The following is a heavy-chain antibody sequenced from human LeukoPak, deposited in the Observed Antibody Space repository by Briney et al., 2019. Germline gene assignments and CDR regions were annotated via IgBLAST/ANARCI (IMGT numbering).Heavy chain of an antibody. J-gene: IGHJ4*02. D-gene: IGHD3-10*01. CDR3: AGAGDFDS. CDR1: GGSIYSGDYH. V-gene: IGHV4-30-4*01. CDR2: IYFDGST. Sequence: SETLSLTCTVSGGSIYSGDYHWSWIRQPPGKGLEWIGYIYFDGSTYYNPSLKSRVSISMDRSKNQFSLKLSSVTAADTAVYFCAGAGDFDSWGQGTLVTVSS.